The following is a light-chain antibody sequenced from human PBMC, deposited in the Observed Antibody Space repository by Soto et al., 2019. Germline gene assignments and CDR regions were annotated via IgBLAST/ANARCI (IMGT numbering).Light chain of an antibody. V-gene: IGKV1-5*03. CDR1: QSISSW. J-gene: IGKJ1*01. CDR2: KAS. CDR3: QQYNSYWT. Sequence: IQMTQSPSTLSASVGDRVTITCRASQSISSWLAWYQQKPGKAPKLLIYKASSLASGVPSRFSGSGSGTEFTLTISSLQPDDFATYYCQQYNSYWTFGQGTQVEIK.